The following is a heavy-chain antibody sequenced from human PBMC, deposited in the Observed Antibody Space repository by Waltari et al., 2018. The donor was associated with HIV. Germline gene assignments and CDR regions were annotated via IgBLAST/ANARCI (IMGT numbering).Heavy chain of an antibody. J-gene: IGHJ4*02. CDR3: ARDSNGLDY. CDR1: GASVSSHRAA. Sequence: HVQLLQSGPGLVTSSQTLSITCPISGASVSSHRAAWNWIRPAPSGRLEWLGRTYHRSKWFQLYAPSVRGRIRVDVDTSVNHFSLHLDSVTPDDTAVYYCARDSNGLDYWGQGTVVTVSS. V-gene: IGHV6-1*02. CDR2: TYHRSKWFQ. D-gene: IGHD4-4*01.